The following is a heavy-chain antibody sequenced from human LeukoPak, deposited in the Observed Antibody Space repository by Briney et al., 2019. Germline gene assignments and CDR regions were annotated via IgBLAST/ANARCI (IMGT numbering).Heavy chain of an antibody. Sequence: ASVKVSCKASGYTFTSYGISWLRQAPGQGLEWMGIINPTGGSTTYAQKFQGRVTMTRDTSTSTVYMELSSLRSDDTAVYYCARTAARRFDYWGQGTLVTVSS. CDR3: ARTAARRFDY. V-gene: IGHV1-46*01. CDR2: INPTGGST. D-gene: IGHD6-6*01. J-gene: IGHJ4*02. CDR1: GYTFTSYG.